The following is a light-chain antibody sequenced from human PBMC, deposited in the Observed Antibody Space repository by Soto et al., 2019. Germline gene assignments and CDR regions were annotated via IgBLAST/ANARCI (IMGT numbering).Light chain of an antibody. J-gene: IGLJ1*01. Sequence: QSVLTQPPSVSGAPGQRVSISCTGSTSNIGAGYHVHWYQQFPGTAPKHLMYDNTNRPSGVPDRFSGSKSGTSASLAITGLQAEDEADYYCLSYDSSLSSYAFGTGTKLTVL. V-gene: IGLV1-40*01. CDR3: LSYDSSLSSYA. CDR2: DNT. CDR1: TSNIGAGYH.